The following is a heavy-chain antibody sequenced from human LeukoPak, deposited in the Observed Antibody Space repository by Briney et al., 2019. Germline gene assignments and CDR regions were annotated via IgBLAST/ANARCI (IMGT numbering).Heavy chain of an antibody. CDR2: LYCSSSYI. Sequence: WGAPGIPCGAPGFTFNSYNMNWGPPAPRKGAGGGFSLYCSSSYIYYADSVKGRFTISRDNAKNSLYLQMNSLRAEDTAVYYCARDRYDFWSGYYYYYGMDVWGQGTTVTVSS. CDR3: ARDRYDFWSGYYYYYGMDV. V-gene: IGHV3-21*01. J-gene: IGHJ6*02. D-gene: IGHD3-3*01. CDR1: GFTFNSYN.